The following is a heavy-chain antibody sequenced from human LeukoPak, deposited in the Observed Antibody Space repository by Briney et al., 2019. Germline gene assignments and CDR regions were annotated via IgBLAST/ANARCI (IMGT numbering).Heavy chain of an antibody. CDR3: AREVGDRSGYYYHYFDY. CDR2: IIPIFGTA. D-gene: IGHD3-22*01. V-gene: IGHV1-69*05. J-gene: IGHJ4*02. CDR1: GGTFSSYA. Sequence: SVKVSCKASGGTFSSYAISWVRQAPGQGLEWMGGIIPIFGTANYAQKFQGRVTITTDESTSTAYMELSSLRSEDTAVYYCAREVGDRSGYYYHYFDYWGQGTLVTVSS.